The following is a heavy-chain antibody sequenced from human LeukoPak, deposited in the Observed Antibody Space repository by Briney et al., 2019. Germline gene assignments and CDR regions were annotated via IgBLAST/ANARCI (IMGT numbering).Heavy chain of an antibody. CDR2: ISGYNENT. CDR1: GYTFSDYG. Sequence: GASVTVSCEASGYTFSDYGISWVRQAPGQGLEWMGWISGYNENTNYAQKLQDRVTVTTDTSTSTVYMELRSLSSDDTAVYYCARDELCGGNAYRCGVSEYWGQGTLVTVSS. J-gene: IGHJ4*02. D-gene: IGHD4-23*01. CDR3: ARDELCGGNAYRCGVSEY. V-gene: IGHV1-18*01.